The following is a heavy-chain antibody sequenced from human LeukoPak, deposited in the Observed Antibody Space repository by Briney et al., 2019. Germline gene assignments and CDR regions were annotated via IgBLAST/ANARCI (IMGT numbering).Heavy chain of an antibody. Sequence: SETLSLTCTVSGGSITSGSYYWGWIRQPAGKGLEWIGRIDSSGSTKYNPSLKSRVTISVDMSKNQFSLRLSSVTAPDTSIYYCARGDWQYTNNWSNWFDPSGQGTLVTVSS. CDR2: IDSSGST. J-gene: IGHJ5*02. D-gene: IGHD1-1*01. CDR3: ARGDWQYTNNWSNWFDP. CDR1: GGSITSGSYY. V-gene: IGHV4-61*02.